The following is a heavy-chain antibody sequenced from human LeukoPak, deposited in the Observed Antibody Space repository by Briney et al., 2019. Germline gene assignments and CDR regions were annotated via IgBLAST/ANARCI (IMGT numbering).Heavy chain of an antibody. CDR3: AKKWGVGSTTLDYFDY. CDR2: ISGIGGST. CDR1: GFTFSNYA. Sequence: PGGSLRLSCAAPGFTFSNYAMSWVRQAPGKGREWVSGISGIGGSTYYADSVKGRFTISRDNSKNTLYLQMNSLTDEDTAVYYCAKKWGVGSTTLDYFDYWGQGTLVTVSS. D-gene: IGHD1-26*01. J-gene: IGHJ4*02. V-gene: IGHV3-23*01.